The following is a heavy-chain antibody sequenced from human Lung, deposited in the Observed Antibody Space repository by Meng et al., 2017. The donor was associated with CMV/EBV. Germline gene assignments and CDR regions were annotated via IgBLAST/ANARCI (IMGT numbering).Heavy chain of an antibody. V-gene: IGHV1-69*10. D-gene: IGHD6-13*01. Sequence: SVKVSXKASGGTFSSYAISWVRQAPGQGLEWMGGIIPILGIANYAQKFQGRVTITADTSTSTAYMELSSLSSEDTAVYYCARDRGCWQHQLVRYYYGMDVWRQGTTVTVSS. CDR2: IIPILGIA. CDR3: ARDRGCWQHQLVRYYYGMDV. CDR1: GGTFSSYA. J-gene: IGHJ6*02.